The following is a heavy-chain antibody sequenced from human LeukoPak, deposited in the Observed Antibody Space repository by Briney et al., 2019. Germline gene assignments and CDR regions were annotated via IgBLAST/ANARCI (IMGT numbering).Heavy chain of an antibody. D-gene: IGHD6-13*01. J-gene: IGHJ4*02. CDR2: LSGSGATT. CDR1: GFNFNTYA. Sequence: GGSLRLSCAASGFNFNTYAMSWVRQAPGKGLEWVSVLSGSGATTYYADSVKGRFTISRDNSKNTLYLQMNSLRAEETAIYYCAKFSAFTSNWYKTPFDCWGQGTLVTVSS. CDR3: AKFSAFTSNWYKTPFDC. V-gene: IGHV3-23*01.